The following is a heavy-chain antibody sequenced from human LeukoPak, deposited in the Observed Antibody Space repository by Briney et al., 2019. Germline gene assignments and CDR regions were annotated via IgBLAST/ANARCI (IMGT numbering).Heavy chain of an antibody. V-gene: IGHV3-48*02. Sequence: GGSLRLSCAASGFTFSSYGMHWVRQAPGKGLEWVSYISSSSSTIYYADSVKGRFTISRDNAKNSLYLQMNSLRDEDTAVYYCARDVMVRGVIFDYWGQGTLVTVSS. J-gene: IGHJ4*02. CDR1: GFTFSSYG. CDR2: ISSSSSTI. D-gene: IGHD3-10*01. CDR3: ARDVMVRGVIFDY.